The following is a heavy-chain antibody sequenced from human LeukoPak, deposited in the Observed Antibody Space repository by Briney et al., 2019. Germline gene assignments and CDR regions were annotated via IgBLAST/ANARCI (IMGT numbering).Heavy chain of an antibody. V-gene: IGHV1-2*02. CDR3: ARGRSDYYLDS. CDR2: IYPNSGGT. J-gene: IGHJ4*02. Sequence: ASVKLSCKSSGYTFTDYYMHWVRHAPGQGLEWMGWIYPNSGGTNYAQNFQGRVTMTRDTSISTAYMGLSRLRSDDTAVYFCARGRSDYYLDSWGQGTLVTVSS. CDR1: GYTFTDYY. D-gene: IGHD3-10*01.